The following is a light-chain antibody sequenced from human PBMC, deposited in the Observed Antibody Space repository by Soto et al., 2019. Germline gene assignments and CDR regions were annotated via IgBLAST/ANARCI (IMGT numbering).Light chain of an antibody. CDR1: QSFNNW. V-gene: IGKV1-5*03. Sequence: DIQMTQSPSTLSASVGDRVTITCRASQSFNNWLAWYQQKPGKAPKLLIYKASNLESGVPSRFSGSGSETEFTLTISSLQPDDFGTYYCQQYNSWTFGQGTKVEIK. CDR3: QQYNSWT. CDR2: KAS. J-gene: IGKJ1*01.